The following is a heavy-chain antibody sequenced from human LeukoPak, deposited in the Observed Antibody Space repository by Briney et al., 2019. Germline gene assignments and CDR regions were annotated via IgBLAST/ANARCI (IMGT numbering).Heavy chain of an antibody. CDR1: GFTLEDYG. Sequence: RPGGSLRLSCVASGFTLEDYGMSWVRQSAGKGLEWVSSINWHGGSTHYAESVKGRFTISRDNAKNSLFLQMNSLRAEDTALYYCARANYSPYYFDYWGQGTLVTVSS. V-gene: IGHV3-20*04. J-gene: IGHJ4*02. D-gene: IGHD4-11*01. CDR3: ARANYSPYYFDY. CDR2: INWHGGST.